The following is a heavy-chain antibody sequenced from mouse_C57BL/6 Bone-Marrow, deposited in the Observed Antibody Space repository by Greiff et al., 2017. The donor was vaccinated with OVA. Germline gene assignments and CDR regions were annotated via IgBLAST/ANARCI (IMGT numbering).Heavy chain of an antibody. CDR2: INPNNGGT. D-gene: IGHD1-1*01. V-gene: IGHV1-22*01. Sequence: EVQLQQSGPELVKPGASVKMSCKASGYTFTDYNMHWVKQSHGKSLEWIGYINPNNGGTSYNQKFKGKATLTVNKSSSTAYMELRSLTSEDSAVYYCARRYYGSSYRDYAMDYWGQGTSVTVSS. J-gene: IGHJ4*01. CDR3: ARRYYGSSYRDYAMDY. CDR1: GYTFTDYN.